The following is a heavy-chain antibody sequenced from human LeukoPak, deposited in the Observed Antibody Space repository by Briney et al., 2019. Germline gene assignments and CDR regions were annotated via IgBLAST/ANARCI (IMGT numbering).Heavy chain of an antibody. J-gene: IGHJ4*02. CDR1: GYTFTSYG. Sequence: ASVKVSCKASGYTFTSYGISWVRQAPGQRLEWMGWINAGNGNTKYSQKFQGRVTITRDTSASTAYMELSSLRSEDTAVYYCARALWFGEFDYWGQGTLVTVSS. D-gene: IGHD3-10*01. CDR3: ARALWFGEFDY. CDR2: INAGNGNT. V-gene: IGHV1-3*01.